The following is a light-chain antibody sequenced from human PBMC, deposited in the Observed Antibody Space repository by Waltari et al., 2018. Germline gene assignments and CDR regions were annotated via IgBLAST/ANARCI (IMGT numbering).Light chain of an antibody. Sequence: EIVLTQSPGTLSLSPGERATLSCRASQSVSKYLAWYQQKPGQAPRLLIYDASTRATGIPDMFSGSGSGTDFSLTISRLEPEDFAVYYCQKYVNLPATFGQGTKVEIK. CDR2: DAS. V-gene: IGKV3-20*01. J-gene: IGKJ1*01. CDR1: QSVSKY. CDR3: QKYVNLPAT.